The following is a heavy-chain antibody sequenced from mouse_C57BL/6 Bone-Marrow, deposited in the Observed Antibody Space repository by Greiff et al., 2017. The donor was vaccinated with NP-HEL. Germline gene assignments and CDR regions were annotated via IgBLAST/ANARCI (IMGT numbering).Heavy chain of an antibody. D-gene: IGHD1-1*01. V-gene: IGHV5-4*01. CDR3: ARDQLRWYFDV. Sequence: VQLKESGGGLVKPGGSLKLSCAASGFTFSSYAMSWVRQTPEKRLEWVATISDGGSYTYYPDNVKGRFTISRDNAKNNLYLQMSHLKSEDTAMYYCARDQLRWYFDVWGTGTTVTVSS. J-gene: IGHJ1*03. CDR2: ISDGGSYT. CDR1: GFTFSSYA.